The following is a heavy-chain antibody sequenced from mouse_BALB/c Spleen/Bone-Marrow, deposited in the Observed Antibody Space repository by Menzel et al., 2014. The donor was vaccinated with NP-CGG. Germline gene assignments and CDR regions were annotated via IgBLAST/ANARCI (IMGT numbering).Heavy chain of an antibody. J-gene: IGHJ3*01. CDR1: GYTFASYW. Sequence: QVQLKESGAELVRPGASVKLSCKASGYTFASYWMNWVKQRPEQGLEWIGRIDPYDSETHYNQKFKDKAILTVDKSSSTAYMQLSSLTSEDSAVYYCARGRDYDVFSYWGQGTLVTVSA. D-gene: IGHD2-4*01. CDR2: IDPYDSET. V-gene: IGHV1-52*01. CDR3: ARGRDYDVFSY.